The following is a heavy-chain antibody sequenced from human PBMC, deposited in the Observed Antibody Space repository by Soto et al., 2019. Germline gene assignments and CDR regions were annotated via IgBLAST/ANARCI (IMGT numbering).Heavy chain of an antibody. CDR3: STTVITAPLFEY. V-gene: IGHV3-72*01. CDR1: GFTFSGHY. D-gene: IGHD2-21*02. CDR2: IRNKPNGHTT. Sequence: EVQLVESGGGLVQPGGSLRLSCEGSGFTFSGHYMDWVRQAPGKGLEWLGRIRNKPNGHTTAYAASVKGRFTTSRDDSKNLEYLQMNILKSEDTALYYCSTTVITAPLFEYWGKGTLVAVSS. J-gene: IGHJ4*02.